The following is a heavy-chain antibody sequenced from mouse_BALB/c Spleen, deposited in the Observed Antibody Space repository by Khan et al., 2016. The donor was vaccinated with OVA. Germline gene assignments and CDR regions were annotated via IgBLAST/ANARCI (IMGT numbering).Heavy chain of an antibody. CDR2: IYPYNGDS. D-gene: IGHD2-1*01. CDR3: ANGNYFDH. V-gene: IGHV1S29*02. CDR1: GYTFTDYI. Sequence: VQLQQSGPELVKPGASVKISCKASGYTFTDYIMHWVKQSHGESLEWIGYIYPYNGDSGYNQKFKSKATLTVDNSSSTAYMELRSLTSEDSAVYFCANGNYFDHWGQGTTLTVSS. J-gene: IGHJ2*01.